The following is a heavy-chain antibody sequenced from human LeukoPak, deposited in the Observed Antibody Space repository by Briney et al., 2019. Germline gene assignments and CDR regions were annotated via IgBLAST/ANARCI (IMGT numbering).Heavy chain of an antibody. CDR2: ISSTSTV. V-gene: IGHV3-48*01. CDR3: TRQYYLDY. Sequence: GGSLRLSCAASGFTFSSYSMNWVRQAPGKGLEWVSYISSTSTVHYADSVKGRFTISRDNAKNSLYLQMNSLRAEDTAVYYCTRQYYLDYWGQGTLVTVSS. J-gene: IGHJ4*02. CDR1: GFTFSSYS.